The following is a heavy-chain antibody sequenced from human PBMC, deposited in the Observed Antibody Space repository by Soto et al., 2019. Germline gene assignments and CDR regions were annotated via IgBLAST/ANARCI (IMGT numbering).Heavy chain of an antibody. J-gene: IGHJ6*02. D-gene: IGHD2-21*02. CDR2: IIPIFGTA. Sequence: SVKVSCKASGGTFSSYAIIWVRQAPGQGLEWMGVIIPIFGTANYAQKFQGRVTITAYESTSTAYMELRSLRSEDTAVYYCARERGGDRPPEGYYYYYGMDVWGQGTTVTVSS. CDR1: GGTFSSYA. V-gene: IGHV1-69*13. CDR3: ARERGGDRPPEGYYYYYGMDV.